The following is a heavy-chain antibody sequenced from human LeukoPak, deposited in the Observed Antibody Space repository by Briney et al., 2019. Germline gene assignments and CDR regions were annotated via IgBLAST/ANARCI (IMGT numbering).Heavy chain of an antibody. CDR2: IIPIFGSP. D-gene: IGHD3-3*01. CDR3: ATGVRDIPIYY. V-gene: IGHV1-69*05. J-gene: IGHJ4*02. Sequence: GASVKVSFKASGASFSSFGISWVRQAPGQGLEWMGGIIPIFGSPNYAQKFQGRLTITTDESTSTAYMELSSLRSDDTAVFYCATGVRDIPIYYWGQGTLVTVSS. CDR1: GASFSSFG.